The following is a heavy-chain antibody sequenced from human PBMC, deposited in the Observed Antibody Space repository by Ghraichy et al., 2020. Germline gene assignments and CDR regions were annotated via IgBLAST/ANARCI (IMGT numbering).Heavy chain of an antibody. CDR3: VKGDDSGTGWFFDL. D-gene: IGHD6-25*01. J-gene: IGHJ2*01. CDR2: ISDNGGST. CDR1: GFTFSSYG. V-gene: IGHV3-64D*06. Sequence: GGSLRLSCLASGFTFSSYGMQWVRQAPGKGLTYVSGISDNGGSTYYPDSMKGRFTVSRDNSKSTLYLQMSSLRAEDTALYYCVKGDDSGTGWFFDLWCRGTLVPVSS.